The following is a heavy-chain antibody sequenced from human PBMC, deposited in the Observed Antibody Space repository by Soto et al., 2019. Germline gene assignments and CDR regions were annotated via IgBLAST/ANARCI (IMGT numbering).Heavy chain of an antibody. CDR3: ARGTAAAGRSWFDP. CDR1: GYTFTSYG. Sequence: ASVKVSCKASGYTFTSYGISWVRQAPGQGLEWMGWISAYNGNTNYAQKLQGRVTMTRDTSISTAYMELSRLRSDDTAVYYCARGTAAAGRSWFDPWGQGTLVTVSS. D-gene: IGHD6-13*01. V-gene: IGHV1-18*01. J-gene: IGHJ5*02. CDR2: ISAYNGNT.